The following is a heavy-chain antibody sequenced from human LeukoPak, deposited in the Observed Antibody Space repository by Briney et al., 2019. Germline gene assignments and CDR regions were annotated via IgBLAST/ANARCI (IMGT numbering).Heavy chain of an antibody. CDR2: INHSGST. J-gene: IGHJ6*02. CDR1: GGSFSGYY. CDR3: ARGLVSVVRGVIKASYYYYGMDV. V-gene: IGHV4-34*01. D-gene: IGHD3-10*01. Sequence: SETLSLTCAVYGGSFSGYYWSWIRQPPGKGLEWIGEINHSGSTNYNPALKRRVTISVDTSKNQISLKLSSVTAAYTAVYYCARGLVSVVRGVIKASYYYYGMDVWGQGTTVTVSS.